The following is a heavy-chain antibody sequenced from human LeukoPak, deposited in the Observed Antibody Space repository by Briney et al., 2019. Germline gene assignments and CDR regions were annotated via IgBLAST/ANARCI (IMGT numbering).Heavy chain of an antibody. CDR3: ARGGGSYPIDAFDI. V-gene: IGHV4-30-4*08. CDR2: IYYSGST. Sequence: SETLSLTCAVSGGSFSGYYWSWIRQPPGKGLEWIGYIYYSGSTYYNPSLKSRVTISVDTSKNQFSLKLSSVTAADTAVYYCARGGGSYPIDAFDIWGQGTMVTVSS. CDR1: GGSFSGYY. J-gene: IGHJ3*02. D-gene: IGHD1-26*01.